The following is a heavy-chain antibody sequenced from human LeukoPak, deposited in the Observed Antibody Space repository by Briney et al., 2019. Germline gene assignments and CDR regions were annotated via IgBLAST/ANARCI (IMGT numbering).Heavy chain of an antibody. D-gene: IGHD5-24*01. CDR1: GFTFSSYG. Sequence: GGTLRLSCAASGFTFSSYGMSWVRQAPGKGLEWVSAISGSGGSTYYADSVKGRFTISRDNSKNTLYLQMNSLRAEDTAVYYCAKDREEMATITDYWGQGTLVTVSS. CDR2: ISGSGGST. CDR3: AKDREEMATITDY. V-gene: IGHV3-23*01. J-gene: IGHJ4*02.